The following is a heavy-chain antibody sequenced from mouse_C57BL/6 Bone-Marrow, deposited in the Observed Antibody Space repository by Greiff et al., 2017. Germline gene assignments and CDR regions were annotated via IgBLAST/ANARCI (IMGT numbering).Heavy chain of an antibody. CDR1: GFTFSSYA. D-gene: IGHD1-1*01. Sequence: EVHLVESGGGLVKPGGSLKLSCAASGFTFSSYAMSWVRQTPEKRLEWVATISDGGSYTYYPDNVKGRFTISRDNAKNNLYLQMSHLKSEDTAMYYCAREREYYGYFDYWGQGTTLTVSS. V-gene: IGHV5-4*01. J-gene: IGHJ2*01. CDR3: AREREYYGYFDY. CDR2: ISDGGSYT.